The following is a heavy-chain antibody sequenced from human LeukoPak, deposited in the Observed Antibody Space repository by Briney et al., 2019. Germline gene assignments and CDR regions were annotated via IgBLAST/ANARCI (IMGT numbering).Heavy chain of an antibody. D-gene: IGHD1-26*01. Sequence: GRSLRLSCAASGFTFSSYGMHWVRQAPGKGLEWVAVIWYDGSNKYYADSVKGRFTISRDNSKNTLYLQMNSLRAEDTAVYYCAREAVVGAPPGHPEGGGYYYYMDVWGKGTTVTVSS. V-gene: IGHV3-33*01. CDR3: AREAVVGAPPGHPEGGGYYYYMDV. CDR2: IWYDGSNK. CDR1: GFTFSSYG. J-gene: IGHJ6*03.